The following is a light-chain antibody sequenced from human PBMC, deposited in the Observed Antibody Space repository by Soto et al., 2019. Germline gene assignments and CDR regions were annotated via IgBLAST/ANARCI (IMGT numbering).Light chain of an antibody. CDR2: DAS. CDR3: HQYNFYPWT. Sequence: IPMTQSPSTLSASLGDRAMITCWASQSISRFLAWYHQKPGKAPNLLIYDASILESGVPSRFSGSGSGTEFTLTISSLQPDDFATYYCHQYNFYPWTFGQGTKVDI. J-gene: IGKJ1*01. V-gene: IGKV1-5*01. CDR1: QSISRF.